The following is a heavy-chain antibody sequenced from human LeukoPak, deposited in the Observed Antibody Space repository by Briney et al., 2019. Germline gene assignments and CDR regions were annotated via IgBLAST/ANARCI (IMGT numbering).Heavy chain of an antibody. D-gene: IGHD6-6*01. CDR1: GGSISRGGYY. V-gene: IGHV4-31*03. Sequence: SETLSLTCTVSGGSISRGGYYWSWIRQHPGKGLEWIGYIYYSGSTYYNPSLKSRVTISVDTSKNQFSLKLSSVTAADTAVYYCARTPVSSSSCWFDPWGQGTLVTVSS. CDR2: IYYSGST. CDR3: ARTPVSSSSCWFDP. J-gene: IGHJ5*02.